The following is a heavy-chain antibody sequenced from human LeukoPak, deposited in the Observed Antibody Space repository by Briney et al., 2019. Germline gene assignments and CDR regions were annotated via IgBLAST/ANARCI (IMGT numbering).Heavy chain of an antibody. Sequence: GGSLRLSCAASGFTFSSYAMSWGRQAPGKGLEWVSAISGSGGSTYYADSVKGRFTISRDNSKNTLYLQMNSLRAEDTAVYYCAKDVGPVAGGGHFDYWGQGTLVTVSS. V-gene: IGHV3-23*01. J-gene: IGHJ4*02. CDR2: ISGSGGST. D-gene: IGHD6-19*01. CDR1: GFTFSSYA. CDR3: AKDVGPVAGGGHFDY.